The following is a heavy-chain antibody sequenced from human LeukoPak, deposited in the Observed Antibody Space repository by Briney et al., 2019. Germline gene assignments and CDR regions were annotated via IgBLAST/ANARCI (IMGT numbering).Heavy chain of an antibody. CDR3: ATIVGGRADP. Sequence: ASVPLSYKASGYPFTTYGFIWVRQAPGLGLEWMGWISANSGDTKYGQSFQGRVTMTTDTTTETDYMELRSLRFDDTAIYYCATIVGGRADPWGQGGLVTVSS. CDR1: GYPFTTYG. CDR2: ISANSGDT. V-gene: IGHV1-18*01. D-gene: IGHD4-23*01. J-gene: IGHJ5*02.